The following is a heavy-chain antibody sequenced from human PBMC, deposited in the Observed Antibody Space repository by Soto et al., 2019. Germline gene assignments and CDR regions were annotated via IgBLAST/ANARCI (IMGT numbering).Heavy chain of an antibody. V-gene: IGHV4-59*12. D-gene: IGHD3-16*01. CDR2: IYDSGST. J-gene: IGHJ4*02. Sequence: PSETLSLTCTVSGGSISSYYWSWIRQPPGKGLEWIGYIYDSGSTYYNPSLKSRVTISIDRSKNQLSLSLTSVTAADTAVYYCARGRTHYDKGVFDYWGQGTLVTVSS. CDR1: GGSISSYY. CDR3: ARGRTHYDKGVFDY.